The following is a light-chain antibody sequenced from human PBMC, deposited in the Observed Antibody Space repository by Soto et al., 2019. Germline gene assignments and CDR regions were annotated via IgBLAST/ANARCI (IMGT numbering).Light chain of an antibody. J-gene: IGKJ1*01. CDR1: QSIVYSDGHAY. CDR3: MKGTNWPPT. Sequence: DVVMTQSPLSLSVTLGQPASISCWSSQSIVYSDGHAYLNWFHQRPGQSPRRLSYRVSERDSGVPDRFSGSWSGTDFTLKISRGEAGDVWVYYCMKGTNWPPTFGRGNKVEIK. V-gene: IGKV2-30*01. CDR2: RVS.